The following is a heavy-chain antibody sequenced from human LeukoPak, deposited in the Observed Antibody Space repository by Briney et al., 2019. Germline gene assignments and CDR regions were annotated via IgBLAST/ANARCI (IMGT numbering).Heavy chain of an antibody. J-gene: IGHJ4*02. D-gene: IGHD3-22*01. CDR2: ISSSSSYI. V-gene: IGHV3-21*01. CDR1: GFTFSSYS. CDR3: ARDLGHYNYYDSSGYSGGIDY. Sequence: GGSLRLSCAASGFTFSSYSMNWVRQALGKGLEWVSSISSSSSYIYYADSVKGRFTISRDNAKNSLYLQMNSLRAEDTAVYYCARDLGHYNYYDSSGYSGGIDYWGQGTLVTVSS.